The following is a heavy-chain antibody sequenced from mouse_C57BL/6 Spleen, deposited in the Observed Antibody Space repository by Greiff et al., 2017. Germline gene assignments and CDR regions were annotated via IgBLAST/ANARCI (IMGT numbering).Heavy chain of an antibody. CDR1: GYAFSSSW. V-gene: IGHV1-82*01. Sequence: VNVVESGPELVKPGASVKISCKASGYAFSSSWMNWVKQRPGKGLEWIGRIYPGDGDTNSNGKFKGKATLTADKSSSTAYMQLSSLPSEDSAVYFCAAMITTDYYAMDDGGQGTSVTVSS. CDR2: IYPGDGDT. D-gene: IGHD2-4*01. J-gene: IGHJ4*01. CDR3: AAMITTDYYAMDD.